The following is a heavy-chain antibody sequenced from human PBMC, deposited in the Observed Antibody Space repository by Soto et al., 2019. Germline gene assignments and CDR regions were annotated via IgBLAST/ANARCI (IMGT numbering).Heavy chain of an antibody. CDR3: ARDRAGGYSDY. CDR2: VFHTGTT. D-gene: IGHD5-12*01. CDR1: GGYISSSY. Sequence: QVQLQESGSGLVKPSETLSLTCTVSGGYISSSYWSWIRQPPGKGLEWIGYVFHTGTTNYNPSFESRVTISVDPSTTHCSLKLRSVTAADTAVYYRARDRAGGYSDYWGQGTLVTVSS. J-gene: IGHJ4*02. V-gene: IGHV4-59*01.